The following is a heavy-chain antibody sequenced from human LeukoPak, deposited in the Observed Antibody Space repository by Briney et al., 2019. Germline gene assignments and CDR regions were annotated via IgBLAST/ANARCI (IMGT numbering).Heavy chain of an antibody. CDR3: ARGPGSYYYDSSLDLFDY. J-gene: IGHJ4*02. CDR2: INHSGST. D-gene: IGHD3-22*01. CDR1: GGSFSGYY. V-gene: IGHV4-34*01. Sequence: PSETLSLTCAVYGGSFSGYYWSWIRQPPGKGLEWIGEINHSGSTNYNPSLKSRVTISVDTSKNQFSLKLSSVTAADTAVYYCARGPGSYYYDSSLDLFDYWGQGALVSVSS.